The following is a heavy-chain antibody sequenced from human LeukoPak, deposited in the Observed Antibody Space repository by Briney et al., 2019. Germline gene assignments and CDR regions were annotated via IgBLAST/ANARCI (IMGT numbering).Heavy chain of an antibody. CDR3: AKGLRIDYGSGSKGLDY. J-gene: IGHJ4*02. D-gene: IGHD3-10*01. CDR1: GFTFSSYA. Sequence: GGSLRLSCAASGFTFSSYAMSWVRQAPGKGLEWVSAISGSGGSTYYADSVKGRFTISRDNSKNTLYLQMNSLRAEDTAVYYCAKGLRIDYGSGSKGLDYWGQGTLVTVSS. CDR2: ISGSGGST. V-gene: IGHV3-23*01.